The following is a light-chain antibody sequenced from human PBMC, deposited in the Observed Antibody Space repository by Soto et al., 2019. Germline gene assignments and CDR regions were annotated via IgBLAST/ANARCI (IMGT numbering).Light chain of an antibody. V-gene: IGKV3-15*01. CDR3: QQYNNWPRT. Sequence: EIVMTQSPATLSVSPGERATLSCRANQRISSNLAWYQQKPGQAPRLLIYGASTRATGIPARFSGSGSGTEFTLTISSLQSEDFAVYYCQQYNNWPRTFGQGTKVDNK. CDR2: GAS. CDR1: QRISSN. J-gene: IGKJ1*01.